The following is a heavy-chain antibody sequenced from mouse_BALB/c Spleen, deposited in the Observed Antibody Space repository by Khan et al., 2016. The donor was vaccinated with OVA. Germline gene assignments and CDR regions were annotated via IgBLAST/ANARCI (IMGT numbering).Heavy chain of an antibody. D-gene: IGHD1-1*01. Sequence: EVELVESGGGLVQPGGSRKLSCAASGFTFSGFGMHWVRQAPEKGLEWVAYISSGSSTIYYADTVKGRFTISRDNPKNTLFLQMASLGSDDTAMYCCASRSYYYFDYWGQGTTLTVSS. V-gene: IGHV5-17*02. CDR1: GFTFSGFG. CDR2: ISSGSSTI. CDR3: ASRSYYYFDY. J-gene: IGHJ2*01.